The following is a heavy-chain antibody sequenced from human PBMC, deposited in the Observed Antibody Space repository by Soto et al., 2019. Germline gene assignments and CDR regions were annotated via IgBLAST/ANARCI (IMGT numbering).Heavy chain of an antibody. CDR3: ARSHYYDSSGYNYYYYYGMDV. D-gene: IGHD3-22*01. CDR1: GYSFTSYW. J-gene: IGHJ6*02. CDR2: IYPGDSDT. Sequence: GSLKISCKGSGYSFTSYWIGWVRQMPGKGLEWMGIIYPGDSDTRYSPSFQGQVTISADKSISTAYLQWSSLKASDTAMYYCARSHYYDSSGYNYYYYYGMDVWGQGTTVTVSS. V-gene: IGHV5-51*01.